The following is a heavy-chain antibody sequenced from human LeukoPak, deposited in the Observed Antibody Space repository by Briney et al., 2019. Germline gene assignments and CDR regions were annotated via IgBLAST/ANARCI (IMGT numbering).Heavy chain of an antibody. V-gene: IGHV3-33*02. D-gene: IGHD5-24*01. Sequence: GRSLRLSCAASGFTFSSYGMHWVRQAPGKGLEWVAVIWYDGSNKYYVDSVKGRFTVSRDRSTNTLFLQMSSLRAEDSGMYYCAKALDTYGYMRFDYWGQGTLVTVSS. CDR1: GFTFSSYG. J-gene: IGHJ4*02. CDR2: IWYDGSNK. CDR3: AKALDTYGYMRFDY.